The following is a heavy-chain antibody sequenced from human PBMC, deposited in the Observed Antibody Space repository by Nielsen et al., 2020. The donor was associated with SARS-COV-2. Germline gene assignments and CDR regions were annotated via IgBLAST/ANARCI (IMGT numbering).Heavy chain of an antibody. Sequence: GGSLKISCAASGFTFSSYGMHWVRQAPGKGLEWVAVISYDGSNKYYADSVKGRFTISRDNSKNTLYLQMNSLRAEDTAVYYCAKERIAVAGTAVYYYGMDVWGQGTTVTVSS. CDR1: GFTFSSYG. J-gene: IGHJ6*02. V-gene: IGHV3-30*18. D-gene: IGHD6-19*01. CDR2: ISYDGSNK. CDR3: AKERIAVAGTAVYYYGMDV.